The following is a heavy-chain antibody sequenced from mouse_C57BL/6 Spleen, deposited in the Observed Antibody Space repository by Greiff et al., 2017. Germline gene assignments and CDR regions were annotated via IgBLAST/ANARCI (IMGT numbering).Heavy chain of an antibody. CDR2: IDPSDSYT. Sequence: VQLQQPGAELVMPGASVKLSCKASGYTFTSYWMHWVKQRPGQGLEWIGEIDPSDSYTNYNQKFKGKSTLTVDKSSSTAYMQLSSLTSEDSAVYYCARGGPTAQATFAYWGQGTLVTVSA. CDR1: GYTFTSYW. D-gene: IGHD3-2*02. J-gene: IGHJ3*01. CDR3: ARGGPTAQATFAY. V-gene: IGHV1-69*01.